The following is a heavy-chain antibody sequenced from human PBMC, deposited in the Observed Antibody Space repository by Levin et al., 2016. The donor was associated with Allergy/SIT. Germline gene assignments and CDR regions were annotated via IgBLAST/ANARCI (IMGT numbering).Heavy chain of an antibody. Sequence: GGSLRLSCAASGFTFSDYTLHWVRQAPGKGLEWVAVTSYDGSLNYYKGSVKGRFSISRDNSRSTLFLQMNSLRTEDTAVYYCARSESSSWHNFDYWGQGTLVTVSS. D-gene: IGHD6-13*01. CDR1: GFTFSDYT. V-gene: IGHV3-30*04. J-gene: IGHJ4*02. CDR2: TSYDGSLN. CDR3: ARSESSSWHNFDY.